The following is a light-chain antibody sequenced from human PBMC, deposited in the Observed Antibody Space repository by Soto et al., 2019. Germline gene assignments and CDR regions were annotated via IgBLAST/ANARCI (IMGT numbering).Light chain of an antibody. Sequence: QCVLNQPASVSGSAGQSITIPCTGTSNDIGGYNYVSWYQQFPGKAPKLIIYDVTNRPSGVSFRFSGSKSGNTASLTISGLQAEDEAGYHCSSYSSTSTRRLFGAGTKVTVL. CDR2: DVT. V-gene: IGLV2-14*03. CDR1: SNDIGGYNY. J-gene: IGLJ1*01. CDR3: SSYSSTSTRRL.